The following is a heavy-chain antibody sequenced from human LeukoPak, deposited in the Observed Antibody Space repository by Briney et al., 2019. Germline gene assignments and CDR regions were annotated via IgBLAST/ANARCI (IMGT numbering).Heavy chain of an antibody. J-gene: IGHJ3*02. V-gene: IGHV4-4*07. CDR3: ARVCGSATGYRLCGFDI. D-gene: IGHD3-9*01. CDR2: VDTSWNT. Sequence: SETLSLTCTVSGGSFSNYFWNWIRQPAGKGLEWLGRVDTSWNTNYNPSLTSRLTMSVDTSKNQFSLKVTSVTAADTAVYYCARVCGSATGYRLCGFDIWGQGTVVTVSS. CDR1: GGSFSNYF.